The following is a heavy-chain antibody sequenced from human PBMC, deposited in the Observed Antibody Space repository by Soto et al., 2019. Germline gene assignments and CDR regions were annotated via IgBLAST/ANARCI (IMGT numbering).Heavy chain of an antibody. D-gene: IGHD3-9*01. CDR1: GYTFTSYA. J-gene: IGHJ3*02. Sequence: QVQLVQSGAEVKKPGASVKVSCKASGYTFTSYAMHWVRQAPGQRLEWMGWINAGNGNTKYSQKFQGRVTITRDTSASTAYMELSSLRSEDTAVYYCAREDYDILPEGAFDIWGQGTMVTVSS. CDR2: INAGNGNT. V-gene: IGHV1-3*01. CDR3: AREDYDILPEGAFDI.